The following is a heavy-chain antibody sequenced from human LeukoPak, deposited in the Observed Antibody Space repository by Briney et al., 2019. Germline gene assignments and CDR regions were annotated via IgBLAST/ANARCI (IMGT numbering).Heavy chain of an antibody. D-gene: IGHD2-2*01. CDR2: INPDSKYI. Sequence: GGSLRLSCAASAFALSTYTMEWVRLAPGKGLEWVSSINPDSKYIYYRDSVRGRFTISRDNAKNSLYLQMNSLRVEDTAVYYCAKGPLRGTAAAIDYWGQGTLVTVSS. CDR3: AKGPLRGTAAAIDY. J-gene: IGHJ4*02. CDR1: AFALSTYT. V-gene: IGHV3-21*01.